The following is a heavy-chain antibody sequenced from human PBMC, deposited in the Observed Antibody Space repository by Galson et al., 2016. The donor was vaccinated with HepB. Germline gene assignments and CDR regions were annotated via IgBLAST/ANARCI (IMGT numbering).Heavy chain of an antibody. V-gene: IGHV3-30*18. CDR1: GFTFSSYG. D-gene: IGHD3-9*01. J-gene: IGHJ4*02. Sequence: SLRLSCAASGFTFSSYGMNWVRQAQGKGLEWVAVISYDGSKQYYADPAKGRFTISRDNSKNTLYLQMNSLRAEDTAVYYCAKNDILTGYSAFDYWGQGTLVTVSS. CDR3: AKNDILTGYSAFDY. CDR2: ISYDGSKQ.